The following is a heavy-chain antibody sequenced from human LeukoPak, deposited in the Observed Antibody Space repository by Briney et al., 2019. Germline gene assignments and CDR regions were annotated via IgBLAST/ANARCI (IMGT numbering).Heavy chain of an antibody. D-gene: IGHD2-2*01. Sequence: SETLSLTCAVYGGSFSGYYWSWIRQPPGKGLEWIGEINHSGSTNYNPSLKSRVTISVDTSKNQFSLKLSSVTAADTALYYCARAPITSPFYFDYWGQETLVTVSS. J-gene: IGHJ4*02. CDR3: ARAPITSPFYFDY. V-gene: IGHV4-34*01. CDR1: GGSFSGYY. CDR2: INHSGST.